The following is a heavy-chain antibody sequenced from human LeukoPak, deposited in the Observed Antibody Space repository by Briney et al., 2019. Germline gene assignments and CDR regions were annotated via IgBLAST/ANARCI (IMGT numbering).Heavy chain of an antibody. Sequence: GASAKVSCKASGYTFTSYDINWVRQATGQGLEWMGWMNPNSGNTGYAQKFQGRVTMTRNTSISTAYMELSSLRSEDTAVYYCARGDPVAGWFDPWGQGTLVTVSS. CDR3: ARGDPVAGWFDP. V-gene: IGHV1-8*01. CDR1: GYTFTSYD. D-gene: IGHD6-19*01. CDR2: MNPNSGNT. J-gene: IGHJ5*02.